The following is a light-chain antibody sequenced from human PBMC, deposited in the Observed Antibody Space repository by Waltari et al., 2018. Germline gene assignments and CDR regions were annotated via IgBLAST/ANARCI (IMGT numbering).Light chain of an antibody. CDR3: QQFYSRPPT. CDR2: GAS. Sequence: DIVMTQSPDSLAVSLGERATIRCESSQSVFYSHSNKNSLAWYQQKPGQPPKLLIHGASTRESGVPDRFSGSGSGTHFALTISSLQAEDVAVYYCQQFYSRPPTFGQGTKVEI. CDR1: QSVFYSHSNKNS. V-gene: IGKV4-1*01. J-gene: IGKJ1*01.